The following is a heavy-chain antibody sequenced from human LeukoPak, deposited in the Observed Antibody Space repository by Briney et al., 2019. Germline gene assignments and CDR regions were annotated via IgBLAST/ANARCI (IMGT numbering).Heavy chain of an antibody. Sequence: GGSLRLFCAAAGLTFTSYEMYWVRQAPGKGLEWVSYISGSGETIYYADSVKGRFTISRDNANKSLYLHMSSLRVEETANYCIPPAAGLRRTISTEYFQHWGQGALVTVSS. CDR2: ISGSGETI. V-gene: IGHV3-48*03. J-gene: IGHJ1*01. CDR3: PPAAGLRRTISTEYFQH. D-gene: IGHD6-13*01. CDR1: GLTFTSYE.